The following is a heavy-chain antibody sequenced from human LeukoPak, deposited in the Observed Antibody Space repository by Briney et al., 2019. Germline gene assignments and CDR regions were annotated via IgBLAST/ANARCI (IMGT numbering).Heavy chain of an antibody. CDR2: FDPEDGET. CDR1: GYTLTELS. J-gene: IGHJ3*02. V-gene: IGHV1-24*01. D-gene: IGHD3-10*01. Sequence: ASVKVSCTVSGYTLTELSMHWVRQAPGKGLEWMGGFDPEDGETIYAQKFQGRVTMTEDTSTDTAYMELSSLRSEDTAVYYCATPGLWFGNAFDIWGQGTMVTVSS. CDR3: ATPGLWFGNAFDI.